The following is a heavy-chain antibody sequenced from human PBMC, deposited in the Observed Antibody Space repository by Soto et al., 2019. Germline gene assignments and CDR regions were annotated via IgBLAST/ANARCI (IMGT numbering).Heavy chain of an antibody. CDR3: ARTPYYDILTGSPYYFDY. V-gene: IGHV3-11*01. J-gene: IGHJ4*02. CDR2: ISSSGSTI. Sequence: PGGSLRLSCAASGFTFSDYYMSWIRQAPGKGLEWVSYISSSGSTIYYADSVKGRFTISRDNAKNSLYLQMNNMDPVDTATYYYARTPYYDILTGSPYYFDYWGQGTLVTVSS. CDR1: GFTFSDYY. D-gene: IGHD3-9*01.